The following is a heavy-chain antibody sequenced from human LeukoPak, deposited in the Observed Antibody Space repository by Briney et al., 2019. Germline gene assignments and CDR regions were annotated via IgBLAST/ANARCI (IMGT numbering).Heavy chain of an antibody. V-gene: IGHV3-30*04. Sequence: GGSLRLSCAASGFTFSSYEMNWVRQAPGKGLEWVAFIRYDGSNEYYGDSVKGRFTISRDNSKNTLYLQMNSLRPEDTAVYYCARPYRAVAGSNYFDYWGQGTLVTVSS. CDR3: ARPYRAVAGSNYFDY. CDR2: IRYDGSNE. J-gene: IGHJ4*02. D-gene: IGHD6-19*01. CDR1: GFTFSSYE.